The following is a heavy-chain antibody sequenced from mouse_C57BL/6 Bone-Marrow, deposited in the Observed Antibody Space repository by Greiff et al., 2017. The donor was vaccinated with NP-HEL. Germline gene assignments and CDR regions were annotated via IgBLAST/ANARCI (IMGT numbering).Heavy chain of an antibody. Sequence: VQLQQSGPELVKPGASVKISCKASGYSFTGYYMNWVKQSPEKSLEWIGEINPSTGGTTYNQKLKAKATLTVDKSSSTAYMQLKSLTSEDSAVYYCAREGIYYDYDGAWFAYWGQGTLVTVSA. CDR3: AREGIYYDYDGAWFAY. CDR1: GYSFTGYY. V-gene: IGHV1-42*01. D-gene: IGHD2-4*01. CDR2: INPSTGGT. J-gene: IGHJ3*01.